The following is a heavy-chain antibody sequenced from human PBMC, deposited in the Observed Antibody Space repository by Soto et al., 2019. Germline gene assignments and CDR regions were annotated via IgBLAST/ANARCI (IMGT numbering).Heavy chain of an antibody. CDR1: GGSFSGYY. CDR3: ARVPRTLGLMDV. J-gene: IGHJ6*04. V-gene: IGHV4-34*01. D-gene: IGHD6-19*01. Sequence: SETLSLTCAVYGGSFSGYYWSWIRQPPGKGLEWIGEINHSGSTNYNPSLKSRVTISVGTSKNQFSLKLSSVTAADTAVYYCARVPRTLGLMDVWGKGTTVTVSS. CDR2: INHSGST.